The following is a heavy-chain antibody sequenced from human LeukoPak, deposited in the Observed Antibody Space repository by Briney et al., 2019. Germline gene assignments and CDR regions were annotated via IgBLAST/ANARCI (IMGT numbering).Heavy chain of an antibody. Sequence: GGSLRLSCAASGFTVSSNYMSWVRQAPGKGLEWVSVIYSGGSTYYADSVKGRFTISRGNSKNTLYLQMNSLRAEDTAVYYCGRARSSWVFDYWGQGTLVTVSS. CDR3: GRARSSWVFDY. J-gene: IGHJ4*02. CDR1: GFTVSSNY. V-gene: IGHV3-53*01. CDR2: IYSGGST. D-gene: IGHD6-6*01.